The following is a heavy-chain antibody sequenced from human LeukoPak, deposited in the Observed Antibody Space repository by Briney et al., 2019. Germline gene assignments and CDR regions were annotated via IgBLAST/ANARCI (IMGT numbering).Heavy chain of an antibody. J-gene: IGHJ4*02. Sequence: SETLSLTCTVSGASISAFHWTWFRQPAGKGREWIGLIYSSGSTLFNPSLKSRVAMSVDLTKNQLSLKLTSVTAADTAMYYCARKDGDYWGRGTLVTVSS. CDR1: GASISAFH. V-gene: IGHV4-4*07. CDR2: IYSSGST. CDR3: ARKDGDY.